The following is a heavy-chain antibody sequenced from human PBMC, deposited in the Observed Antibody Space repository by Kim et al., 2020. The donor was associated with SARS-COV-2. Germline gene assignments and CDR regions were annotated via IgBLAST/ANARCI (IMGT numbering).Heavy chain of an antibody. CDR2: IIPIFGTA. CDR3: ARENNDSREHDAFDI. D-gene: IGHD3-22*01. J-gene: IGHJ3*02. Sequence: SVKVSCKASGGTFSSYAISWVRQAPGQGLEWMGGIIPIFGTANYAQKFQGRVTITADESTSTAYMELSSLRSEDTAVYYCARENNDSREHDAFDIWGQGTMVTVSS. CDR1: GGTFSSYA. V-gene: IGHV1-69*13.